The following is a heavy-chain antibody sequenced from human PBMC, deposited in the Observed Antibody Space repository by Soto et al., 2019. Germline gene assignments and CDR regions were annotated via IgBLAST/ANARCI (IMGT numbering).Heavy chain of an antibody. J-gene: IGHJ4*02. Sequence: SETLSLTCTVSGGSISSSSYYWGWIRQPPGKGLEWIGSIYYSGSTYYNLSLKSRVTISVDTSKNQFSLKLSSVTAADTAVYYCARRYGGNLDYWGQGTLVTVSS. CDR3: ARRYGGNLDY. V-gene: IGHV4-39*01. CDR2: IYYSGST. D-gene: IGHD1-26*01. CDR1: GGSISSSSYY.